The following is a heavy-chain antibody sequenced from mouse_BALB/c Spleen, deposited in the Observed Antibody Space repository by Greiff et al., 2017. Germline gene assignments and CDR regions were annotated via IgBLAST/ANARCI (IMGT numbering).Heavy chain of an antibody. D-gene: IGHD3-2*02. CDR1: GFTFSSFG. CDR2: ISSGSSTI. V-gene: IGHV5-17*02. Sequence: DVKLVESGGGLVQPGGSRKLSCAASGFTFSSFGMHWVRQAPEKGLEWVAYISSGSSTIYYADTVKGRFTISRDNPKNTLFLQMTSLRSEDTAMYYCARGERGYYYAMDYWGQGTSVTVSS. CDR3: ARGERGYYYAMDY. J-gene: IGHJ4*01.